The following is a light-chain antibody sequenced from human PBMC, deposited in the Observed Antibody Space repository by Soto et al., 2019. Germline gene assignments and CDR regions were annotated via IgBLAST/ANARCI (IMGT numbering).Light chain of an antibody. CDR1: QSVPNNN. V-gene: IGKV3-20*01. Sequence: IALTHSPVTLSLSPVDRGKLSFRASQSVPNNNLAWYQQKPGQAHRVLIYGASSGATFTPDRFSGSGSGAEFTLTISSLQPDDFATYYCQHYNSYSEALGQGPTGDIK. CDR3: QHYNSYSEA. J-gene: IGKJ1*01. CDR2: GAS.